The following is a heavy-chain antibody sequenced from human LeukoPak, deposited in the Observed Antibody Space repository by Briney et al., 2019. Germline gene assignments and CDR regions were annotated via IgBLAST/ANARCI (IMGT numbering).Heavy chain of an antibody. CDR3: AKGGALVWSGSYY. V-gene: IGHV3-23*01. D-gene: IGHD1-26*01. CDR2: INGSDGST. J-gene: IGHJ4*02. Sequence: GGSLRLSCSAYGFTFSNYAMSWVRQAPGKGLEWVSTINGSDGSTYYTDSVKGRFTICRDNSKNTLYLQMNSLRAEVTAVYYCAKGGALVWSGSYYWGQGTMVTVSS. CDR1: GFTFSNYA.